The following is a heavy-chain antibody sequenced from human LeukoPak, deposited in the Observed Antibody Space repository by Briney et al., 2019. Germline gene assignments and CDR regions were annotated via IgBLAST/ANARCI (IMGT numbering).Heavy chain of an antibody. V-gene: IGHV4-4*02. J-gene: IGHJ4*02. CDR3: TREDRPYCPFAY. Sequence: SETLSLTCGVSGGSIDITNYWSWVRQAPGKGLEWIGEIAHDGTTNYNPSLRSRVAMSFDRANNHFSLSLTSVTAADTAVYYCTREDRPYCPFAYWGQGVLVTVSS. CDR2: IAHDGTT. CDR1: GGSIDITNY. D-gene: IGHD1-26*01.